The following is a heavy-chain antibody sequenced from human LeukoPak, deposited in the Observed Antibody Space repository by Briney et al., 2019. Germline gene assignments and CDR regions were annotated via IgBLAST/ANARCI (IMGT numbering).Heavy chain of an antibody. V-gene: IGHV3-23*01. CDR2: ITNSGGST. D-gene: IGHD2-2*01. J-gene: IGHJ5*02. CDR1: GFTFSNYA. Sequence: PGGSLRLSCAASGFTFSNYAMTWVRQVPGKGLEWVSSITNSGGSTYYADSVKGRFAISRDNSKNTVYLQMNSLRAEDTAVYYCAKENGDLYEYCGFTSCPDNWFDPWGQGTLVTVSS. CDR3: AKENGDLYEYCGFTSCPDNWFDP.